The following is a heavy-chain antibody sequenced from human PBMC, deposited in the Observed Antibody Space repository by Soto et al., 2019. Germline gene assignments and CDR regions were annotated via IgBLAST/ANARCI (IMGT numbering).Heavy chain of an antibody. CDR1: GFSFRAYG. V-gene: IGHV3-23*01. CDR3: AKDYDYGDSLPFDC. CDR2: IIGNGDTA. J-gene: IGHJ4*02. Sequence: EVQLLEAGGGLVQPGGSLRLSCAASGFSFRAYGMSWVRQAPGKGLEWLAAIIGNGDTAYYADSVRGRFTISRDNSKNTLYLQLNDLGAEDTAIYYCAKDYDYGDSLPFDCWGQGTLVTVSS. D-gene: IGHD4-17*01.